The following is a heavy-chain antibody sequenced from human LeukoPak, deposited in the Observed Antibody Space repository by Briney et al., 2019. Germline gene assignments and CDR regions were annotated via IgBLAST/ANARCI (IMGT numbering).Heavy chain of an antibody. CDR1: GGTFSSYA. CDR2: IIPIFGTA. J-gene: IGHJ3*02. Sequence: ASVKVSCKASGGTFSSYAISWVRQAPGQGLEWMGGIIPIFGTANYAQKFQGRVTMTEDTSTDTAYMELSSLRSEDTAVYYCATGVVGAFDIWGQGTMVTVSS. V-gene: IGHV1-69*06. CDR3: ATGVVGAFDI. D-gene: IGHD2-15*01.